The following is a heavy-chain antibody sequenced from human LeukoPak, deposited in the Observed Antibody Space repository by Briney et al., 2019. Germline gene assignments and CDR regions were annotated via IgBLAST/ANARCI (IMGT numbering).Heavy chain of an antibody. D-gene: IGHD2-21*02. V-gene: IGHV3-64*04. CDR1: GFTFSYYA. CDR2: ISSNGGAT. J-gene: IGHJ4*02. Sequence: GGSLRLSCSASGFTFSYYAMHWVRQAPGKGLEYVSAISSNGGATYYTDSVKGRFTISRDNSKNTLYLQMNSLRAEDTAVYYCARDLGCGGDCYDTGAFDYWGQGTLVTVSS. CDR3: ARDLGCGGDCYDTGAFDY.